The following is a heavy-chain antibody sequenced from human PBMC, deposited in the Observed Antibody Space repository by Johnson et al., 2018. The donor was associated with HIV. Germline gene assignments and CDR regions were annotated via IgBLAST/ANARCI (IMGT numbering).Heavy chain of an antibody. CDR2: IWYDGSNK. V-gene: IGHV3-33*06. CDR1: GFTFSSYG. J-gene: IGHJ3*02. CDR3: AKDRRASDPRGAFDI. Sequence: QLVESGGGVVQPGRSLRLSCAASGFTFSSYGMHWVRQAPGKGLEWVAVIWYDGSNKYYADSVKGRFTISRDNSKNTLYLQMNSLRAEDTAVYYCAKDRRASDPRGAFDIWGQGTMVTVSS.